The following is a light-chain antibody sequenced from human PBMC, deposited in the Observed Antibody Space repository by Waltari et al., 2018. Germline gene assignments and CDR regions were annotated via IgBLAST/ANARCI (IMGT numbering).Light chain of an antibody. CDR1: QSVSSN. V-gene: IGKV3-15*01. J-gene: IGKJ4*01. CDR2: GAS. Sequence: EIVMTQSPATLSVSPGERATLSCRASQSVSSNLAWYQQKPGQAPRLLIYGASTRATGIPAGLSGSGSGTEFTLTISSLQSEDFAVYYCQEYYTDSLTFGGGTKVEIK. CDR3: QEYYTDSLT.